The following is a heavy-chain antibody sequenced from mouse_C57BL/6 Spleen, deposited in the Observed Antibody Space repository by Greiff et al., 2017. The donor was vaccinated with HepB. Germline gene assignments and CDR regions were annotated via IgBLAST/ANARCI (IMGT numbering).Heavy chain of an antibody. J-gene: IGHJ1*03. V-gene: IGHV1-18*01. D-gene: IGHD1-1*01. Sequence: VQLQQSGPELVKPGASVKIPCKASGYTFTDYNMDWVKQSHGKSLEWIGDINPNNGGTIYNQKFKGKATLTVDKSSSTAYMELRSLTSEDTAVYYCARPSHYYGSSYGYFDVWGTGTTVTVSS. CDR3: ARPSHYYGSSYGYFDV. CDR2: INPNNGGT. CDR1: GYTFTDYN.